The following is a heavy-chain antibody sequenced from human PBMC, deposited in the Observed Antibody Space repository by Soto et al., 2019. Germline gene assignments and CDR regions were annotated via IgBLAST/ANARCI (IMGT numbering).Heavy chain of an antibody. CDR3: ARRSYHYGSGWFDP. CDR2: IYYSGST. J-gene: IGHJ5*02. Sequence: SETLSLTCTVSGGSISSSSYYWGWIRQPPGKGLEWIGSIYYSGSTYYNPSLKSRVTISVDTSKNQFSLKLSSVTAADTAVYYCARRSYHYGSGWFDPWGQGTLVTVSS. CDR1: GGSISSSSYY. D-gene: IGHD3-10*01. V-gene: IGHV4-39*01.